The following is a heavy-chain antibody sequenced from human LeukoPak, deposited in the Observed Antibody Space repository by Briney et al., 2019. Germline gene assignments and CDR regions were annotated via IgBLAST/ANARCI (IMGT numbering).Heavy chain of an antibody. D-gene: IGHD2-15*01. V-gene: IGHV3-66*04. J-gene: IGHJ5*02. CDR1: GFTFSDHY. Sequence: EGSLRLSCAASGFTFSDHYMDWVRQAPGKGLEWVSVIYSDGSTYYADSVKGRFTISRDKSKNTLYLQFNILRAEDTAVYFCARQSGGPYNWFDPWGQGTLVTVSS. CDR2: IYSDGST. CDR3: ARQSGGPYNWFDP.